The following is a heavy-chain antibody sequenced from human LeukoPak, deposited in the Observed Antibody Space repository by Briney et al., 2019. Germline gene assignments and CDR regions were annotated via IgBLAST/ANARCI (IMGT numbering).Heavy chain of an antibody. D-gene: IGHD2-21*02. Sequence: SVKVSCKASGGTFSSYAISWVRQAPGQGLEWMGGIIPIFGTANYAQKFQGRVTITADESTSTAYMELSSPRSEDTAVYYCARVVRDRLSFRFDYWGQGTLVTVSS. CDR2: IIPIFGTA. CDR3: ARVVRDRLSFRFDY. J-gene: IGHJ4*02. V-gene: IGHV1-69*13. CDR1: GGTFSSYA.